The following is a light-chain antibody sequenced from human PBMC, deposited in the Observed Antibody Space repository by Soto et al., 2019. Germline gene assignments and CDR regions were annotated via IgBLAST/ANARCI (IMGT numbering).Light chain of an antibody. CDR3: SSYEGSNNLL. J-gene: IGLJ2*01. CDR2: EVN. Sequence: QSVLTQPPSVSAAPGQKVSISCSGSSSNVGKNFVSWYQQHPGKVPKLMIYEVNKRPSGVPDRFSGSKSGNTASLTVSGLQAEDEADYYCSSYEGSNNLLFGGGTKLTVL. V-gene: IGLV2-8*01. CDR1: SSNVGKNF.